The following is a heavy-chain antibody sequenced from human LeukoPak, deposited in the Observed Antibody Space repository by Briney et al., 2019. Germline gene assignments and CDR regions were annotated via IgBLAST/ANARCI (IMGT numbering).Heavy chain of an antibody. CDR1: GYTFRTFG. Sequence: GASVKVSCKASGYTFRTFGISWVRQAPGQGLEWVGWISPYNGNTNYAQKLQGRVTLTTDTSTSTAYMEMRSLRSDDTAMYYCARDWAGHSSDWFDTGDAFDIWGRGTMATVS. CDR2: ISPYNGNT. V-gene: IGHV1-18*01. D-gene: IGHD6-19*01. J-gene: IGHJ3*02. CDR3: ARDWAGHSSDWFDTGDAFDI.